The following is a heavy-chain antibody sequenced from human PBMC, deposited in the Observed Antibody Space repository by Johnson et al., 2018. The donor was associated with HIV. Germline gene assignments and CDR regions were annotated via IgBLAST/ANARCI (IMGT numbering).Heavy chain of an antibody. CDR3: AREDLYDL. V-gene: IGHV3-9*01. D-gene: IGHD2-2*02. CDR1: GFTFDDYA. Sequence: VQLVESGGGLVKPGGSLRLSCAASGFTFDDYAMHWVRQAPGKGLEWVSGISWNRRTIGYVDSVKGRFTISRDNSKKTLYLQMNSLRPEDTAVYFCAREDLYDLGGQGTMVTVSS. J-gene: IGHJ3*01. CDR2: ISWNRRTI.